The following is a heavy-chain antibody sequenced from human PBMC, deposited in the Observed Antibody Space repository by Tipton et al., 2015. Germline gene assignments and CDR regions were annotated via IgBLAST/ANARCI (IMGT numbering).Heavy chain of an antibody. D-gene: IGHD3-9*01. CDR3: ACHDYDLLTRDYQTVDY. Sequence: TLSLTCAVYGGSFSDYYWSWIRQSPGKGLEWIGTISHSGNTFYNPSLKSRVTISADTSKNQFSLRLSSVTAADTAVYYCACHDYDLLTRDYQTVDYWGQGTRVTVSS. CDR2: ISHSGNT. V-gene: IGHV4-34*01. CDR1: GGSFSDYY. J-gene: IGHJ4*02.